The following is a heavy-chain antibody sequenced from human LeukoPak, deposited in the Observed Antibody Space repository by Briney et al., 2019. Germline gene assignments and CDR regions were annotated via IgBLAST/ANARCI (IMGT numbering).Heavy chain of an antibody. CDR2: ISAYNGNT. Sequence: ASVKVSCKAPGYTFTSYGISWVRQTPGQGLEWMGWISAYNGNTNYAQKLQGRVTMTTDASTSTAYMELRSLRSDDTAVYYCARDAYYDSSGYYPSDYWGQGTLVTVSS. CDR1: GYTFTSYG. D-gene: IGHD3-22*01. J-gene: IGHJ4*02. CDR3: ARDAYYDSSGYYPSDY. V-gene: IGHV1-18*01.